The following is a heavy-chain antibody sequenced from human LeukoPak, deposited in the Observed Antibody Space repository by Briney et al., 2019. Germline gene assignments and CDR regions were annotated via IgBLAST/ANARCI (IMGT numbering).Heavy chain of an antibody. Sequence: GGSLRLTCAASGFTFSSYAMHWVRQAPGKGLEYVSAISSNGGSTYYANSVKGRFTISRDNSKNTLYLQMGSLRAEDMAVYYCASLPRFDPWGQGTLVTVS. V-gene: IGHV3-64*01. J-gene: IGHJ5*02. CDR2: ISSNGGST. CDR1: GFTFSSYA. CDR3: ASLPRFDP.